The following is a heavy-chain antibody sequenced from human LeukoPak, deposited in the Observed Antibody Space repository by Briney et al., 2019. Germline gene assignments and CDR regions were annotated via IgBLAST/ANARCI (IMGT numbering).Heavy chain of an antibody. Sequence: ASVKVSCKASGYTFTSYGISWVRQAPGQGLEWMGWISAYNGNTNYAQKLQGRVTMTTDTSTSTAYMELRSLRSDDTAVYYCARDEGYYYGSGSNNWFDPWGQGTLVTVSS. CDR3: ARDEGYYYGSGSNNWFDP. CDR2: ISAYNGNT. V-gene: IGHV1-18*01. J-gene: IGHJ5*02. CDR1: GYTFTSYG. D-gene: IGHD3-10*01.